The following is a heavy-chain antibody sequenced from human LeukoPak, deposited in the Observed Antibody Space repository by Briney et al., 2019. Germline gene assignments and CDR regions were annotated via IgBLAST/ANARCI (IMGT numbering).Heavy chain of an antibody. J-gene: IGHJ4*02. V-gene: IGHV1-2*02. CDR3: ATEQWLEYYFDY. CDR2: INPNSGGT. Sequence: ASVKVSCKASGYTFTGYYMHWVRQAPGQGLEWMGWINPNSGGTNYVQKFQGRVTMTRDTSISTAYMELSRLRSDDTAVYYCATEQWLEYYFDYWGQGTLVTVSS. CDR1: GYTFTGYY. D-gene: IGHD6-19*01.